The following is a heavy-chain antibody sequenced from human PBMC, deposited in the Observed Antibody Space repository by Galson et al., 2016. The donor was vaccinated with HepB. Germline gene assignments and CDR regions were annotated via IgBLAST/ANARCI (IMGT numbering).Heavy chain of an antibody. D-gene: IGHD3-22*01. CDR1: GFTFSGYG. CDR2: DSRDGSRR. V-gene: IGHV3-30*03. J-gene: IGHJ4*02. Sequence: SLRLSCAASGFTFSGYGMHWVRQAPGMGLEWVAADSRDGSRRWYADSVQGRFTISRDNSKNTLYLHINSLRADDTAVYYCARRYDTPGYYYIDFWGQGTLVTVSS. CDR3: ARRYDTPGYYYIDF.